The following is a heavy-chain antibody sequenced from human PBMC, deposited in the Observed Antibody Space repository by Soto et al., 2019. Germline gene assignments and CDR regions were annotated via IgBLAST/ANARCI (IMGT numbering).Heavy chain of an antibody. CDR1: GGSISSYY. CDR2: IYYSGST. D-gene: IGHD3-22*01. CDR3: ARGDSSEGDPNWFDP. V-gene: IGHV4-59*01. Sequence: PSETLSLTCTVSGGSISSYYWSWIRQPPGKGLEWIGYIYYSGSTNYNPSLKSRVTISVDTSKNQFSLKLSSVTAADTAVYYCARGDSSEGDPNWFDPWGQGTLVTVSS. J-gene: IGHJ5*02.